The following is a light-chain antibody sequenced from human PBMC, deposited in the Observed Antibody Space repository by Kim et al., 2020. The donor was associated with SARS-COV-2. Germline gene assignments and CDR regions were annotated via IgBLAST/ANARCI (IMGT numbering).Light chain of an antibody. CDR3: YSAADNNLI. V-gene: IGLV3-27*01. CDR1: VLAKKY. Sequence: SYELTQPSSVSVSPGQTARITRSGDVLAKKYARWFQQKPGQAPVLVIYKDSERPSGIPERLSGSSSGTTVTLTISGAQVEDEADYYCYSAADNNLIFGGGTQLTVL. CDR2: KDS. J-gene: IGLJ2*01.